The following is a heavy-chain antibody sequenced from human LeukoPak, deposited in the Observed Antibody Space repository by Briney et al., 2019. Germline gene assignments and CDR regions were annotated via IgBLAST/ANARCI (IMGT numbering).Heavy chain of an antibody. J-gene: IGHJ4*02. CDR3: AKDLGAYDFWSGPLDY. V-gene: IGHV3-23*01. Sequence: GGSLRLSCAASGFTFSSYAMSWVRQAPGKGLEWVSAISGSGGSTYYADSVRGRFTISRDNSKNTLYLQMNSLRAEDTAVYYCAKDLGAYDFWSGPLDYWGQGTLVTVSS. D-gene: IGHD3-3*01. CDR1: GFTFSSYA. CDR2: ISGSGGST.